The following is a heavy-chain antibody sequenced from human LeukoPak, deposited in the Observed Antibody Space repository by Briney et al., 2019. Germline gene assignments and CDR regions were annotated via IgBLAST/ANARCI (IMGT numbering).Heavy chain of an antibody. CDR2: ISASGGRT. J-gene: IGHJ4*02. D-gene: IGHD3-22*01. V-gene: IGHV3-23*01. CDR1: GFTFSTYA. CDR3: ASRDPCSGNNYYGIGY. Sequence: GGSLRLSCAASGFTFSTYAMIWVRQAPGKGLEWVSAISASGGRTYYADSVKGRFTISRDNSKNTLYLQMNSLSAEDTAVYYCASRDPCSGNNYYGIGYWGQGTLVTVSS.